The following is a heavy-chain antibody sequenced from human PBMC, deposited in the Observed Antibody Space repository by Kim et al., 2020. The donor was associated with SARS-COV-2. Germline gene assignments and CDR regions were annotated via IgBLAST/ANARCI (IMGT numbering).Heavy chain of an antibody. D-gene: IGHD1-1*01. J-gene: IGHJ4*02. Sequence: PPLKSRVTISVDTSKNQFSLKRSSVTAADTAVYYCARDRATTGGPQQFDYWGQGTLVTVSS. V-gene: IGHV4-39*07. CDR3: ARDRATTGGPQQFDY.